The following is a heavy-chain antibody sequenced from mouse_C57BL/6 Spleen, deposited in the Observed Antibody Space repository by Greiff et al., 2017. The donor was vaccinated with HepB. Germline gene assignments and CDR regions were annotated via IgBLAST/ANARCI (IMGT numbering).Heavy chain of an antibody. J-gene: IGHJ4*01. CDR1: GYSFTGYF. CDR3: ARDGRGTYYAMDY. CDR2: INPYNGDT. D-gene: IGHD1-1*01. V-gene: IGHV1-20*01. Sequence: VQLKESGPELVKPGDSVKISCKASGYSFTGYFMNWVMQSHGKSLEWIGRINPYNGDTFYNQKFKGKATLTVDKSSSTAHMELRSLTSEDSAVYCCARDGRGTYYAMDYWGQGTSVTVSS.